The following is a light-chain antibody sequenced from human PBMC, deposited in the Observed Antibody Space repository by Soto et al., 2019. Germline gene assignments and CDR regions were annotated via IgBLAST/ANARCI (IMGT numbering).Light chain of an antibody. V-gene: IGLV2-11*01. CDR1: SSDVGGYNY. CDR3: CSSAGSHTFALDV. Sequence: QSVLTQPRSVSGSPGQSVTISCTGTSSDVGGYNYVSWYQQHPGKAPKLMIYDVSKRPSGVPDRFSGSKSGNTASLTISGLQAEDEAAYYCCSSAGSHTFALDVFGTGTKVTVL. CDR2: DVS. J-gene: IGLJ1*01.